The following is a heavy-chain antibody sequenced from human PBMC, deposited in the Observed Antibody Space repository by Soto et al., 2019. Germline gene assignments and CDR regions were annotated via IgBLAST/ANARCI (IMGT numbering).Heavy chain of an antibody. CDR1: GFPFSSHG. J-gene: IGHJ4*02. CDR3: ARITSPGYFDS. V-gene: IGHV3-7*05. Sequence: GGSLRLSCAASGFPFSSHGMTWVRQAPGKGLEWVAYIKQDGSEKYYVDSVMGRFTMSRDNTQSSLSLQMNTLRVEDSAVYYCARITSPGYFDSWGQGTXVTVSS. CDR2: IKQDGSEK. D-gene: IGHD1-20*01.